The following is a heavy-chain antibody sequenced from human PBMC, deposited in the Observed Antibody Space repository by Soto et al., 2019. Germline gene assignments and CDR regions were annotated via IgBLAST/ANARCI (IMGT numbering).Heavy chain of an antibody. Sequence: ESLTVSCKVSGFSFTSYWISLVRQMPGKGLEWMGRIDPDDSYTDYCPSFQGHVSFSSDTSINPAYLQWNTLKASDTAMYYCARHPTMLPYRSWGQGTRVTLSS. CDR3: ARHPTMLPYRS. CDR1: GFSFTSYW. V-gene: IGHV5-10-1*01. CDR2: IDPDDSYT. D-gene: IGHD3-10*01. J-gene: IGHJ5*02.